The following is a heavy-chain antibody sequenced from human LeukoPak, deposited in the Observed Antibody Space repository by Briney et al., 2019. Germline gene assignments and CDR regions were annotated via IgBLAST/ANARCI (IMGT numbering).Heavy chain of an antibody. CDR1: GYSFTSYW. CDR2: IYPGDSDT. D-gene: IGHD3-3*01. V-gene: IGHV5-51*01. CDR3: ARQATIFGVVTHFDH. J-gene: IGHJ4*02. Sequence: GESLKISCKGSGYSFTSYWIGWVRQMPGKGLEWMGIIYPGDSDTRYSPSFQGQVTISADKSISTAYLQWSSLKASDTAMYYCARQATIFGVVTHFDHWGQGTLVTVSS.